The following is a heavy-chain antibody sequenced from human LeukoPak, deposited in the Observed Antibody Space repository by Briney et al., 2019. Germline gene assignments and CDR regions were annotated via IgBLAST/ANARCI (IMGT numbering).Heavy chain of an antibody. CDR2: ISSDGSKK. CDR1: GFTFSRYA. J-gene: IGHJ6*02. D-gene: IGHD2-21*02. V-gene: IGHV3-30-3*01. Sequence: PGGSLRLSCRASGFTFSRYAVHWVRQAPGKGLEGVAVISSDGSKKYYADSVKGRFTISRDNSKNTLYLQVNSLRAEDTAVYYCARAEGSDSLNYYGMDVWGQGTTVTVSS. CDR3: ARAEGSDSLNYYGMDV.